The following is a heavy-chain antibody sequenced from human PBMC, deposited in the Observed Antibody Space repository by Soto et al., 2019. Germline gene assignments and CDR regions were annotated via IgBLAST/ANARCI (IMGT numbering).Heavy chain of an antibody. CDR2: IYYSGST. D-gene: IGHD6-6*01. CDR1: VGSSSSDDYY. V-gene: IGHV4-30-4*01. Sequence: SETLSLTCTVSVGSSSSDDYYWIWIRHPPGKGLEWIGYIYYSGSTSHNPSLKSRLTISLDTSKNQFSLKLSSVSAADTAVYYCARDRSNSPDYFDYWGQGTLVTVSS. J-gene: IGHJ4*02. CDR3: ARDRSNSPDYFDY.